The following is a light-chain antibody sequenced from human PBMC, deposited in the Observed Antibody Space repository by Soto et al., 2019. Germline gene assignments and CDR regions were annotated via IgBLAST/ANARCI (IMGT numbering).Light chain of an antibody. J-gene: IGKJ1*01. V-gene: IGKV3-15*01. CDR2: GAS. CDR1: QSVSSN. Sequence: EIVMTQSPATLSVSPGERATLSCRASQSVSSNLAWYQQKPGQAPRLLIYGASTRATGIPARFSGSGSGTEFTLTISSLQSEDFAVYYCQQSQTFGQGTRWISN. CDR3: QQSQT.